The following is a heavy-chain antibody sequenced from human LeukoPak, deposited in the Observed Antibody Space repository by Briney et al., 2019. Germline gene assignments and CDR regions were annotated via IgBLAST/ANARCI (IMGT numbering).Heavy chain of an antibody. CDR1: GYTFTSYY. CDR3: ARIWAARQSDAFDI. D-gene: IGHD6-6*01. Sequence: GASVKVSCKASGYTFTSYYMHWVRQAPGQGLEWMGLINPTGGSTGYAQKFQGRVTMTRDTSISTAYMELSRLRSDDTAVYYCARIWAARQSDAFDIWGQGTMVTVSS. J-gene: IGHJ3*02. CDR2: INPTGGST. V-gene: IGHV1-2*06.